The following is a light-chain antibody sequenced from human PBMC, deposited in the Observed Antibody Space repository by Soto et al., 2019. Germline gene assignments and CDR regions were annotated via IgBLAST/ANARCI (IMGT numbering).Light chain of an antibody. CDR3: QSFDNTLSASI. CDR2: GNT. V-gene: IGLV1-40*01. Sequence: QSVLTQPPSMSAAPGPRVTISCSGSGSNIGADYDVHWYKQLPGTAPQVVIYGNTNRPSGVPDRFSGSKSGTYASLVITGLQADDEGDYYCQSFDNTLSASIFGGGTKLTVL. J-gene: IGLJ2*01. CDR1: GSNIGADYD.